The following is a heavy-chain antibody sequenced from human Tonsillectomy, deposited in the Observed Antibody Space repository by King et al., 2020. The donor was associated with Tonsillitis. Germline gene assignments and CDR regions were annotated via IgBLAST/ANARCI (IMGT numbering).Heavy chain of an antibody. D-gene: IGHD1-26*01. J-gene: IGHJ6*03. CDR3: ARHQGGGNPLYYHMDV. Sequence: VQLVESGGGLVQPGGSLRLSCAASGFTFSNYAMNWVRQAPGKGLEWVSVISGSGGNTFYGGPVGGRFTISRDNSMNTLHLQMNNLRLEDTAVYYCARHQGGGNPLYYHMDVWGPGTTVTVSS. V-gene: IGHV3-23*04. CDR1: GFTFSNYA. CDR2: ISGSGGNT.